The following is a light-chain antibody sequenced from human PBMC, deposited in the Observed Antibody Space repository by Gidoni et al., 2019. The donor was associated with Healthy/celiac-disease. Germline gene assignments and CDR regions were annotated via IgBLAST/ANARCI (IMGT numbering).Light chain of an antibody. Sequence: EVVLTQSPATLSLSPGERATLSCRASQSVRSFLAWYQQKPGQAPRLLIYDASNRATGIPARFSGSGSGTDFTLTISSLEPEDFALYYCQQRTNRITFGQGTRLEIK. CDR1: QSVRSF. CDR3: QQRTNRIT. CDR2: DAS. V-gene: IGKV3-11*01. J-gene: IGKJ5*01.